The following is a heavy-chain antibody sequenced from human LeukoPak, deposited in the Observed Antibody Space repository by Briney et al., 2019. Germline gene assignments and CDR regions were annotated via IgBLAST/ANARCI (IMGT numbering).Heavy chain of an antibody. CDR3: ARRFCSSVSCYDDDAFDV. J-gene: IGHJ3*01. D-gene: IGHD2-2*01. CDR1: GGTFSTYA. CDR2: ITPIFGIA. V-gene: IGHV1-69*01. Sequence: GSSVKVSCKAPGGTFSTYAISWVRQAPGQGLEWMGGITPIFGIANYAKKFQGRVTVTADESTSTAYMELRSLTSEDTAVYYCARRFCSSVSCYDDDAFDVWGQGTLVTVSS.